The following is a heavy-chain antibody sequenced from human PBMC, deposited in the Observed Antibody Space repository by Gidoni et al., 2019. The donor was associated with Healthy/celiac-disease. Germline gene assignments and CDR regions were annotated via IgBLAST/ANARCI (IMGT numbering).Heavy chain of an antibody. Sequence: EVQLVESGGGLVQPGRSLRLSCAASGFTFDDYAMHWVRQAPGTGLEWVSGISWNSGSIGYADSVKGRFTISRDNAKNSLYLQMNSLRAEDTALYYCAKDMWELLSGFDYWGQGTLVTVSS. CDR3: AKDMWELLSGFDY. V-gene: IGHV3-9*01. J-gene: IGHJ4*02. CDR2: ISWNSGSI. D-gene: IGHD1-26*01. CDR1: GFTFDDYA.